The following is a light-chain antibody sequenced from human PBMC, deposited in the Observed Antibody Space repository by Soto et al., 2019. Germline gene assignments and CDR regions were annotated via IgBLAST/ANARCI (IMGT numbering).Light chain of an antibody. CDR1: QSVSSSY. J-gene: IGKJ2*01. CDR2: GAS. Sequence: EIVLTQSPGTLSLSPGERATLSCRASQSVSSSYLAWYQQKPGQAPRLLSYGASSRTTGLPDRFSGSGSGTDFTLTISRLEPEDFAVYYCQQYGSGPYTFGQGTKLHIK. CDR3: QQYGSGPYT. V-gene: IGKV3-20*01.